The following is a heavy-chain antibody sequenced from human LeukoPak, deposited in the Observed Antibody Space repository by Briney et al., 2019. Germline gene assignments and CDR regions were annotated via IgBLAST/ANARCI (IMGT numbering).Heavy chain of an antibody. CDR3: ARAGYSSGWYEDY. D-gene: IGHD6-19*01. V-gene: IGHV3-23*01. CDR2: ISGSGGST. Sequence: GSLRLSCAASGFTFSSYAMSWVRQAPGKGLEWVSAISGSGGSTYYADSVKGRFTISRDNSKNTLYLQMNSLRAEDTAVYYCARAGYSSGWYEDYWGQGTLVTVSS. CDR1: GFTFSSYA. J-gene: IGHJ4*02.